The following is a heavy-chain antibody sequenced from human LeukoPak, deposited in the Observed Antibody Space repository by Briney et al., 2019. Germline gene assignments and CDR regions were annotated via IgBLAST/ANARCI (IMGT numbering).Heavy chain of an antibody. J-gene: IGHJ3*02. D-gene: IGHD4-11*01. Sequence: GGSLRLSCAASGFTFSSYAMSWVRQASGKGLDWVSTISDSGGGTFYADSVKGRFTISRDNSKNTLYLQMSSLRAEDTAVYYCAKVIGGSSIYDGFDIWGQGTMVTVSS. CDR2: ISDSGGGT. V-gene: IGHV3-23*01. CDR1: GFTFSSYA. CDR3: AKVIGGSSIYDGFDI.